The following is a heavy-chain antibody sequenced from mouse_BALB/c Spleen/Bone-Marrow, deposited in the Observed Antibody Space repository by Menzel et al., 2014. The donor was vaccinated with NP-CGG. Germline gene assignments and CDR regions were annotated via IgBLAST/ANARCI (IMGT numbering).Heavy chain of an antibody. CDR1: GLTFSNYN. J-gene: IGHJ2*01. V-gene: IGHV5-12-2*01. CDR3: ARHETGTGQYFDY. Sequence: EVKLVESGGDLVQPGGSLKLSCAASGLTFSNYNISWVRQTPEKRLERVAYISNGGGNTYYPDTVKGRFTISRDNAKNTLYLQMNSLKSEDTAIYYCARHETGTGQYFDYWGQGTPLTVSS. CDR2: ISNGGGNT. D-gene: IGHD4-1*01.